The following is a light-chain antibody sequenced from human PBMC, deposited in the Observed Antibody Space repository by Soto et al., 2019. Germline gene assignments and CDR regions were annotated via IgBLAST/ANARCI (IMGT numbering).Light chain of an antibody. CDR2: EGT. J-gene: IGLJ2*01. CDR1: TSDVGGYNL. CDR3: SSYAGSNALV. Sequence: QSALTQPASVSGSPGQSITISCSGTTSDVGGYNLVSWYQQHTAKAPKLLIYEGTQRPSGVSSRFSGSKSGNTASLTVSGLQAEDEADYYCSSYAGSNALVFGGGTKLTVL. V-gene: IGLV2-14*02.